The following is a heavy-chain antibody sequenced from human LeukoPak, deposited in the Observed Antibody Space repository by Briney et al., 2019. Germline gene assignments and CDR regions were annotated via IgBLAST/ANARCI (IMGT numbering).Heavy chain of an antibody. J-gene: IGHJ3*02. D-gene: IGHD3-22*01. CDR3: AREGSGYYYAPRAFDI. Sequence: SETLSLTCTVSGGSISSYYWSWIRQPAGKGLEWIGRIYTSGSTNYNPSLKSRVTMPVDTSKNQFSLKLSSVTAADTAVYYCAREGSGYYYAPRAFDIWGQGTMVTVSS. V-gene: IGHV4-4*07. CDR2: IYTSGST. CDR1: GGSISSYY.